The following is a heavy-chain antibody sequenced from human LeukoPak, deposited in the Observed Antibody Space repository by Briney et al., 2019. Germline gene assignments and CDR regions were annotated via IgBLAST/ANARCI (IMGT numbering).Heavy chain of an antibody. CDR1: GGSISSYY. Sequence: SETLSLTCTVSGGSISSYYWSWIRQPAGKGLEWIGRIYTSGSTNHNPSLKSRVTMSVDTSKNQFSLKLRSVTAADTTVYYRARMITAGQNYFDYWGQGTLVTVSS. CDR2: IYTSGST. CDR3: ARMITAGQNYFDY. D-gene: IGHD6-13*01. V-gene: IGHV4-4*07. J-gene: IGHJ4*02.